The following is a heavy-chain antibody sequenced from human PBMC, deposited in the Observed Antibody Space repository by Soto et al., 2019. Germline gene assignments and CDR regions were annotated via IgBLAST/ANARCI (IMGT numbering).Heavy chain of an antibody. V-gene: IGHV4-4*07. CDR3: ARTLAVAGTGYFDY. J-gene: IGHJ4*02. CDR1: GGSISSYY. D-gene: IGHD6-19*01. CDR2: IYTSGST. Sequence: SETLSLTCTVSGGSISSYYWSWIRQPAGKGLEWIGRIYTSGSTNYNPSLKSRVTMSVDTSKNQFSLKLSSVTAADTAVYYCARTLAVAGTGYFDYWGQGTLVTV.